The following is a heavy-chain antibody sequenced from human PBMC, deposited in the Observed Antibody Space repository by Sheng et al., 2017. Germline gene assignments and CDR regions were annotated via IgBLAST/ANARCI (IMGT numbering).Heavy chain of an antibody. V-gene: IGHV4-39*07. Sequence: QLQLQESGPGLVKPSETLSLTCTVSGGSISSSSYYWGWIRQPPGKGLEWIGSIYYSGSTYYNPSLKSRVTISVDTSKNQFSLKLSSVTAADTAVYYCAREGAVAGTLPFDYWGQGTLVTVSS. D-gene: IGHD6-19*01. CDR3: AREGAVAGTLPFDY. CDR1: GGSISSSSYY. J-gene: IGHJ4*02. CDR2: IYYSGST.